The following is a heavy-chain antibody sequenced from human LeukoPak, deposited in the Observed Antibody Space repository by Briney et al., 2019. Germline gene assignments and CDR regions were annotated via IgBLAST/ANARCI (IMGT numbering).Heavy chain of an antibody. V-gene: IGHV4-59*01. D-gene: IGHD3-16*01. J-gene: IGHJ5*02. CDR3: ARDVWAFRATGGWFDP. CDR1: GGSISSYY. CDR2: IYYSGST. Sequence: PSETLSLTCTVSGGSISSYYWSWIRQPPGKGLEWIGYIYYSGSTNYNPSLKSRVTISVEPSKNQFSLKLSSVTAADTAVYYCARDVWAFRATGGWFDPWGQGTLSPSPQ.